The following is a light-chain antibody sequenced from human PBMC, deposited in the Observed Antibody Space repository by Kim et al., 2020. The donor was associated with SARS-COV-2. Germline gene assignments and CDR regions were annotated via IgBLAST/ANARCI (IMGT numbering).Light chain of an antibody. Sequence: ASVGDRVTITCRASQSITNWLAWYQQKPGKAPKLLIYKASTLESGVPSRFSGSGYGTDFTLTISSLQPDDFGTYYCQQYNNFLGTFGGGTKVDIK. CDR3: QQYNNFLGT. CDR2: KAS. J-gene: IGKJ4*01. CDR1: QSITNW. V-gene: IGKV1-5*03.